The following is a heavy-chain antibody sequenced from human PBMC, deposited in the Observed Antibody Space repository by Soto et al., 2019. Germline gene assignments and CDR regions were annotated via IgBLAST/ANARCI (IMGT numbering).Heavy chain of an antibody. Sequence: SETLSLTCAVYGGSFSGYYWSWIRQPPGKGLEWIGEINLSGSTNYNPSLKSRVTISVDTSKNQFSLKLSSVTAADTAVYYCARGHIVVVPAAANTNWFDPWGQGTLVTVSS. J-gene: IGHJ5*02. CDR2: INLSGST. D-gene: IGHD2-2*01. CDR1: GGSFSGYY. CDR3: ARGHIVVVPAAANTNWFDP. V-gene: IGHV4-34*01.